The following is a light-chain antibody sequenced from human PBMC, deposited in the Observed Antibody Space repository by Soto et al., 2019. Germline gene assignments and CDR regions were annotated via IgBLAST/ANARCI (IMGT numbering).Light chain of an antibody. CDR1: SSYVGGYNY. Sequence: QSVLTQPRSVSGSPGQSVTISCTGTSSYVGGYNYVSWYQQHPGKAPKLMIYDASKRPSGVPDRFSGSKSGSTASLTISGLQAEDEADYYCCSYAGSYTYVFGTGTKVTVL. CDR3: CSYAGSYTYV. J-gene: IGLJ1*01. CDR2: DAS. V-gene: IGLV2-11*01.